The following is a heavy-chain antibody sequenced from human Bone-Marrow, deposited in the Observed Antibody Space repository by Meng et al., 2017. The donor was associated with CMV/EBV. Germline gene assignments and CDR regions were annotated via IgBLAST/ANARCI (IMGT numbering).Heavy chain of an antibody. Sequence: VSCQASGYTFTSSRINWVRQATGQGLEWMGRMNPDSGFTAYTQKFQGRVTMTGNTSISTAYLELSSLTSEDTAVYYCATSNNTGSDFWGQGTLVTVSS. J-gene: IGHJ4*02. V-gene: IGHV1-8*01. CDR1: GYTFTSSR. CDR2: MNPDSGFT. CDR3: ATSNNTGSDF. D-gene: IGHD1/OR15-1a*01.